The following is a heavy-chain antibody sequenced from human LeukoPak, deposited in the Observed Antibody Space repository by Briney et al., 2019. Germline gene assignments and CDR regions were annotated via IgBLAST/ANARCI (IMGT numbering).Heavy chain of an antibody. J-gene: IGHJ2*01. CDR2: INPNSGGT. V-gene: IGHV1-2*02. Sequence: GASVKVSCKASGYTFTGYYIHWVRQAPGQGLEWMGWINPNSGGTNYAQKFQGRVTMTRDTSISTAYMELSRLRSDDTAVYYCARDLSKLEVYWYFDLWGRGTLVTVSS. D-gene: IGHD1-26*01. CDR3: ARDLSKLEVYWYFDL. CDR1: GYTFTGYY.